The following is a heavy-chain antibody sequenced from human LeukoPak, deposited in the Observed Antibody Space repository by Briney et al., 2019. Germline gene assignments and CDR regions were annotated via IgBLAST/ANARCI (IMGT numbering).Heavy chain of an antibody. Sequence: SETLSLTCAASGYSISSSNWWGWIRQPPGKGLEWIGYIYYSGNTHYNPSLKSRVTMSVDTSKNQFSLNLSSVTAVDTAIYYCAKSVDGGNSPFDYWGQGTLVTVSS. CDR1: GYSISSSNW. CDR3: AKSVDGGNSPFDY. CDR2: IYYSGNT. J-gene: IGHJ4*02. V-gene: IGHV4-28*01. D-gene: IGHD4-23*01.